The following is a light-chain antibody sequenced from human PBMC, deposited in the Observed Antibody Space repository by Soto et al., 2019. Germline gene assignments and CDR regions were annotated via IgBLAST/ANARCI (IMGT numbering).Light chain of an antibody. J-gene: IGKJ4*01. Sequence: EIVLTQSPGTLSLSPGERATLSCRASQIVSSTYLAWFQQKPGQAPRLLIYGASTRATGIPDRFSGSGSGTNFSLTITSLEPEDFAVYYCHQRSNWPLTFGGGTKVDIK. CDR2: GAS. CDR3: HQRSNWPLT. V-gene: IGKV3D-20*02. CDR1: QIVSSTY.